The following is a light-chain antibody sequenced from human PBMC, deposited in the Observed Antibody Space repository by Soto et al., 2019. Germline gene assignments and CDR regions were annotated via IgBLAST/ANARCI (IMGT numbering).Light chain of an antibody. CDR3: AAWDDSLNGPV. J-gene: IGLJ1*01. V-gene: IGLV1-44*01. Sequence: QSVLTQPPSASGTPGQRVTISCSGSSSNFGSNTVNWYQQLPRTSPKLLIYSNNQRPSGVPYRFSGSKSGTSASLAISGLQSEDEADYYCAAWDDSLNGPVFGTGTKVTVL. CDR1: SSNFGSNT. CDR2: SNN.